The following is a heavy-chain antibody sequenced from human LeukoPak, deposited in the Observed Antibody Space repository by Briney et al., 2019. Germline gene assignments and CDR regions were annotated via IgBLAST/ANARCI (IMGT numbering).Heavy chain of an antibody. CDR1: GFTFSDYY. J-gene: IGHJ4*02. Sequence: PGGSLRLPCAASGFTFSDYYMAYIRQAPGKGLEWVSYISYTSSTVYYADSVKGRFTISRDNAKNSLYLQMNSLRAEDTAVYYCARASGYYPKKVYFDYWGQGTLVTVSS. D-gene: IGHD3-22*01. CDR3: ARASGYYPKKVYFDY. V-gene: IGHV3-11*01. CDR2: ISYTSSTV.